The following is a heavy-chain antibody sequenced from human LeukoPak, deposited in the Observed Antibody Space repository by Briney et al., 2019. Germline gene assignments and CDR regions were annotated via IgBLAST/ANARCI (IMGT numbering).Heavy chain of an antibody. V-gene: IGHV1-18*01. CDR3: ARDRLRDHVWGSYRFAEYFQH. Sequence: GASVKVSCKASGYTFTSYGISWVRQDPGQGLEWMGWISAYNGNTNYAQKLQGRVTMTTDTSTSTAYMELRSLRSDDTAVYYCARDRLRDHVWGSYRFAEYFQHWGQGTLVTVSS. CDR1: GYTFTSYG. D-gene: IGHD3-16*02. J-gene: IGHJ1*01. CDR2: ISAYNGNT.